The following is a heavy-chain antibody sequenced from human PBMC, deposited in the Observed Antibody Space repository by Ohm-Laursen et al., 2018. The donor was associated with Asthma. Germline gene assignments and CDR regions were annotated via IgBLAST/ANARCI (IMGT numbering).Heavy chain of an antibody. CDR1: GGSVSGYY. D-gene: IGHD3-10*01. CDR3: ARDSPDYYGSGHYGMDV. Sequence: TLSLTCAVFGGSVSGYYWTWVRQPPGKGLEWIGYIYYSGSTYYNPSLKSRVTISVDTSKNQFSLKLSSVTAADTAVYYCARDSPDYYGSGHYGMDVWGQGTTVTVSS. V-gene: IGHV4-30-4*08. J-gene: IGHJ6*02. CDR2: IYYSGST.